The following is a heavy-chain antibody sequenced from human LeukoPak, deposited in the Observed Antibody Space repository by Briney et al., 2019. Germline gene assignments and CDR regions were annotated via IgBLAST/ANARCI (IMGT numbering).Heavy chain of an antibody. CDR2: IYPGDSDT. CDR3: ARHERSSGWYEGY. CDR1: GYSFTSYW. V-gene: IGHV5-51*01. D-gene: IGHD6-19*01. Sequence: NAGESLKISCKGSGYSFTSYWIGWVRQMPGEGLEWMGIIYPGDSDTRYSPPFQGQVTISADKSISTAYLQWSSLKASDTAMYYCARHERSSGWYEGYWGQGTLVTVSS. J-gene: IGHJ4*02.